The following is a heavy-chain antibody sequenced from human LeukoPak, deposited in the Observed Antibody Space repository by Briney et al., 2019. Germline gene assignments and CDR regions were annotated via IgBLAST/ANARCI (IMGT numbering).Heavy chain of an antibody. D-gene: IGHD6-6*01. Sequence: SETLSRTCSGSTGSISSHYWSWIRQRPGKGLQWIRYIYYSGNTNYNLSLKSRVTISVDASKNQFSLKLSSVAASDTAVYYCARDPYSSSSKWGQGTLVTVSS. CDR1: TGSISSHY. CDR3: ARDPYSSSSK. CDR2: IYYSGNT. J-gene: IGHJ4*02. V-gene: IGHV4-59*11.